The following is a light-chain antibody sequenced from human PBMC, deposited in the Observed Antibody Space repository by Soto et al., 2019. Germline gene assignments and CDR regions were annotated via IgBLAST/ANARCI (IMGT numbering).Light chain of an antibody. CDR3: SSFRSDNTLV. CDR1: NSDIGDYNY. Sequence: QSALTQPASVSGSPGQSNTISCTGTNSDIGDYNYVSWYQQYPDTAPTLIIFEISSRLSGVSDRFSGSKSGNTASLTISGLQPEDEAHYYCSSFRSDNTLVFGGGTKLTVL. V-gene: IGLV2-14*01. J-gene: IGLJ2*01. CDR2: EIS.